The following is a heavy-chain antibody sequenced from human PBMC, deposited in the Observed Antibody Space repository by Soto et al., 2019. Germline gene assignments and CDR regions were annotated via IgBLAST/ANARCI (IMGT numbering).Heavy chain of an antibody. CDR3: ARSQGGSRSLDIYYYYYYGRDV. Sequence: QVQLVQSGAEVKKPGSSVKVSCKAPGGTFSTYAISWVRQAPGQGLEWMGGVIPIFGTPKYAQKFQGRVTSTADDSTSTGYMVLRRLRSEETAVYYFARSQGGSRSLDIYYYYYYGRDVWGQGTTVPVSS. CDR2: VIPIFGTP. CDR1: GGTFSTYA. V-gene: IGHV1-69*01. D-gene: IGHD2-15*01. J-gene: IGHJ6*02.